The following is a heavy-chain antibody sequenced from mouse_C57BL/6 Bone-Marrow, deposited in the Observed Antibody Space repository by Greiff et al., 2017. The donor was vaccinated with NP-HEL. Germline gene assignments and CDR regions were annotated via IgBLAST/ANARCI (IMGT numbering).Heavy chain of an antibody. CDR1: GFSFNTYA. CDR2: IRSKSNNYAT. D-gene: IGHD2-3*01. V-gene: IGHV10-1*01. J-gene: IGHJ2*01. Sequence: EAGGGLVQPKGSLKLSCAASGFSFNTYAMTWVRQAPGKGLEWVARIRSKSNNYATYYADSVKDRFTISRDDSESMLYLQMNNLKTEDTAMYYCVRGYYYFDYWGQGTTLTVSS. CDR3: VRGYYYFDY.